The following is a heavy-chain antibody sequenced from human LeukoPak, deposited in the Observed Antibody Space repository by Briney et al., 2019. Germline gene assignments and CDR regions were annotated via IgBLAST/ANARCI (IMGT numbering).Heavy chain of an antibody. CDR1: GFVFSTYG. Sequence: PGTSLRLSRAASGFVFSTYGMHWVRQAPGKGLEWVAVIWSHGNTKKYADSVTGRFTISRDNSKNTLYLEMNTLRAEDTAVYYCARDDDYDDHNTFDMWGHGTMVTVSS. J-gene: IGHJ3*02. CDR2: IWSHGNTK. CDR3: ARDDDYDDHNTFDM. V-gene: IGHV3-33*01. D-gene: IGHD4-17*01.